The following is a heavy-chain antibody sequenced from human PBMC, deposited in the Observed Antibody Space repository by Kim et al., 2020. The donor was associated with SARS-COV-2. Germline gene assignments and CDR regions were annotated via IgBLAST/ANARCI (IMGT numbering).Heavy chain of an antibody. CDR1: GYSFTSYW. Sequence: GESLKISCKGSGYSFTSYWIGWVRQMPGKGLEWMGIIYPGDSDTRYSPSFQGQVTISADKSISTAYLQWSSLKASDTAMYYCARSRANGDYRYYYGMDVWGQGTTVTVSS. V-gene: IGHV5-51*01. D-gene: IGHD4-17*01. J-gene: IGHJ6*02. CDR3: ARSRANGDYRYYYGMDV. CDR2: IYPGDSDT.